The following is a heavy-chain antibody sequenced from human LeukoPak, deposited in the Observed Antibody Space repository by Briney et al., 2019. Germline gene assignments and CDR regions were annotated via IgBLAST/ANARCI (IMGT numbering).Heavy chain of an antibody. CDR1: GGSISSGGYC. CDR3: ARPSYCSSTSCYLSAFDI. V-gene: IGHV4-30-2*01. D-gene: IGHD2-2*01. CDR2: IFHSGST. J-gene: IGHJ3*02. Sequence: PSQTLSLTCTVSGGSISSGGYCWSWIRQPPGKGLEWIGDIFHSGSTYYNPSLKSRVTISVDRSKNQFSLKLSSVTAADTAVYYCARPSYCSSTSCYLSAFDIWGQGTMVTVSS.